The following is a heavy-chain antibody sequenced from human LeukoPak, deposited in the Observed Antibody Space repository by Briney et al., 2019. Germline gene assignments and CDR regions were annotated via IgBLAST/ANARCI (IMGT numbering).Heavy chain of an antibody. V-gene: IGHV4-4*07. CDR2: MHTNGES. D-gene: IGHD3-16*01. CDR3: ARGYYGGAVDS. CDR1: RGSINNQY. Sequence: PSDTLSLTCTVSRGSINNQYWSWIRQPAGKGLEWIGRMHTNGESDYNPSLKSRVTMSVDTSKSQFSLKLKSVTAADTAVYYCARGYYGGAVDSWGQGILVIVSS. J-gene: IGHJ4*02.